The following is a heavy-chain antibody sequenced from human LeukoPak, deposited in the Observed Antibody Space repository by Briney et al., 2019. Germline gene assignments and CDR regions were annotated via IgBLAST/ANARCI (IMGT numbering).Heavy chain of an antibody. Sequence: PGGSLRLSCAASGFTFSSYAMHWVRQAPGKGLEWVAVISYDGSNKYYADSVKGRFTISRDNSKNTLYLQMNSLRAEDTAIYYCAKDKGVAGTGNYFHYWGEGTLVTVSS. V-gene: IGHV3-30*04. CDR3: AKDKGVAGTGNYFHY. D-gene: IGHD6-19*01. CDR1: GFTFSSYA. CDR2: ISYDGSNK. J-gene: IGHJ4*02.